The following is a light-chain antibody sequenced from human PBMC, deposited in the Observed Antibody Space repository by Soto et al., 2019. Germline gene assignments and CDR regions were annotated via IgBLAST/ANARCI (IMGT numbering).Light chain of an antibody. CDR2: DVS. V-gene: IGLV2-14*01. J-gene: IGLJ1*01. Sequence: QSVLTQPASVSXSPGQSITISCTGTSSDVGGYNYVSWYQQHPGKAPKLMIYDVSNRPSGVSNRFSGSKSGNTASLTISGLQAEDEADYYCSSYTSSTLYVFGTGTKVTVL. CDR1: SSDVGGYNY. CDR3: SSYTSSTLYV.